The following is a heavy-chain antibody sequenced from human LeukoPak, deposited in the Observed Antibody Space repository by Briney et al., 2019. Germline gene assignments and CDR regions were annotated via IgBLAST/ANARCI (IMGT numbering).Heavy chain of an antibody. J-gene: IGHJ3*02. Sequence: SETLSLTCTVSGXSIGSYYWSWIRQPPGKGQEWIGYIFYTGSTNYNSSLKSRVTISIDASKNQFSLKLSSVTAADTAVYHCARSGYYYDTRGAFDIWGQGTMVTVSS. CDR3: ARSGYYYDTRGAFDI. CDR1: GXSIGSYY. V-gene: IGHV4-59*01. CDR2: IFYTGST. D-gene: IGHD3-22*01.